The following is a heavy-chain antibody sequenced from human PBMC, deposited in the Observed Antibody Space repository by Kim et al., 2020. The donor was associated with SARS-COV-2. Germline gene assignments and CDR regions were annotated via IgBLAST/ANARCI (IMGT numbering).Heavy chain of an antibody. J-gene: IGHJ4*02. Sequence: GGSLRLSCAASGFTFSSYAMHWVRQAPGKGLEWVAVMSYDGSDKYYADSVKGRFTISRDNSKSTLYLEMNSLRVEDTAVYYCARDRSWYCSGSDYWGQGTLVTVSS. CDR2: MSYDGSDK. CDR1: GFTFSSYA. V-gene: IGHV3-30*04. D-gene: IGHD2-15*01. CDR3: ARDRSWYCSGSDY.